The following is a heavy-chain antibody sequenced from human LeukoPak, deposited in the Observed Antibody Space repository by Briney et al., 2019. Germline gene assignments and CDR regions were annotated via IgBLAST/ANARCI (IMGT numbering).Heavy chain of an antibody. Sequence: ASVKVSCKASGYTFNAYCIHWVRQASGQGLEWVGWISPDSGDSKYAQKFQDRVTLTKDTSISTAYMELTRLTSDDTAVYYCARRSCDIPSCYTWFAPWGRGTPVTVSS. CDR3: ARRSCDIPSCYTWFAP. D-gene: IGHD2-2*01. J-gene: IGHJ5*02. CDR1: GYTFNAYC. CDR2: ISPDSGDS. V-gene: IGHV1-2*02.